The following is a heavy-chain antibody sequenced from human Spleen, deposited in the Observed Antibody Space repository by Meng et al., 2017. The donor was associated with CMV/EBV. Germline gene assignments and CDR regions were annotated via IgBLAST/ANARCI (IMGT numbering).Heavy chain of an antibody. CDR3: AKETSYDSSGYYY. J-gene: IGHJ4*02. CDR2: ISHSGDT. V-gene: IGHV4-4*02. Sequence: SGGSINTNNKWWGWVRQPPGKGLEWIGEISHSGDTNHNPSLKSRVTTLMDRSKNHCSLELSSVTAADTAVYYCAKETSYDSSGYYYWGQGILVTVSS. CDR1: GGSINTNNKW. D-gene: IGHD3-22*01.